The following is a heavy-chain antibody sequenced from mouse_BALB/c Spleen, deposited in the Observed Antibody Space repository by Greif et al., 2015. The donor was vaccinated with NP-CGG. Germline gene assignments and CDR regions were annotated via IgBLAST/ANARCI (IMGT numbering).Heavy chain of an antibody. CDR1: GYAFTSYL. D-gene: IGHD1-1*01. CDR3: ARLVTTVDYFDY. CDR2: INPGSGGT. V-gene: IGHV1-54*01. J-gene: IGHJ2*01. Sequence: VQLQQSGAELVRPGTSVKVSCKASGYAFTSYLIEWVKQRPGQGLEWIGVINPGSGGTNYNEKFKGKATLTADKSSSTAYMQLSSLTSDDSAVYFCARLVTTVDYFDYWGQGTTLTVSS.